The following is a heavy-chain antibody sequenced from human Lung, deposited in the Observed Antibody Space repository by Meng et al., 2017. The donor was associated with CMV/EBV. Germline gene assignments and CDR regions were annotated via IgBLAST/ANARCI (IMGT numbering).Heavy chain of an antibody. J-gene: IGHJ4*02. CDR1: GGTFSSNA. Sequence: CKASGGTFSSNAISWVRQAPGQGLEWMGGIIPIFGTANYAQKFQGRVTITTDESTSTAYMELSSLRSEDTAVYYCARGPGELYYFDYWGQGTLVTVSS. V-gene: IGHV1-69*05. CDR2: IIPIFGTA. CDR3: ARGPGELYYFDY. D-gene: IGHD3-16*01.